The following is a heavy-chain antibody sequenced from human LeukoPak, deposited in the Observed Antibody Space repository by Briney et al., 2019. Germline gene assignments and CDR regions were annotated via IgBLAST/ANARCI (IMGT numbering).Heavy chain of an antibody. CDR2: IYHSGST. CDR1: GGSISSSNW. CDR3: ARFALWFGELSNAFDI. Sequence: SETLSLTCAVSGGSISSSNWWSWVRQPPGKGLEWIGEIYHSGSTNYNPSLKSRVTISVDKSKNQFSLKLSSVTAADTAVYYCARFALWFGELSNAFDIWGQGTMVTVSS. V-gene: IGHV4-4*02. D-gene: IGHD3-10*01. J-gene: IGHJ3*02.